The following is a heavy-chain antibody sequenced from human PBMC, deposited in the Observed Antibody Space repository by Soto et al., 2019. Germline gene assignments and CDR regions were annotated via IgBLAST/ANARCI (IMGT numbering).Heavy chain of an antibody. Sequence: QVQLVESGGGVVQPGRSLRLSCAASGFTFSSYAMHWVRQAPGKGLEWVAVISYDGSNKYYADSVKVRFTISRDNSKNTLYLQMNSLRAEDTAVYYCARPFRVTSGFDYWGQGTLVNVSS. CDR2: ISYDGSNK. V-gene: IGHV3-30-3*01. J-gene: IGHJ4*02. D-gene: IGHD3-10*01. CDR3: ARPFRVTSGFDY. CDR1: GFTFSSYA.